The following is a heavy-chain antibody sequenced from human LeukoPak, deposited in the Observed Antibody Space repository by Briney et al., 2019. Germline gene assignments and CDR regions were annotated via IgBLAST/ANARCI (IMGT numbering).Heavy chain of an antibody. J-gene: IGHJ4*02. D-gene: IGHD2-2*01. V-gene: IGHV3-64D*06. CDR1: AFTFRNYF. CDR3: VKGGGYCSSSSCPPPYFFAY. Sequence: PGGSLTNSCSAAAFTFRNYFMHCVRQAQGKGLEYFSAIRSNGGSTYYADSVKGRFTISRDNSKNTLDLQTSSLRAEDTAVYECVKGGGYCSSSSCPPPYFFAYWGEGTLVTVSS. CDR2: IRSNGGST.